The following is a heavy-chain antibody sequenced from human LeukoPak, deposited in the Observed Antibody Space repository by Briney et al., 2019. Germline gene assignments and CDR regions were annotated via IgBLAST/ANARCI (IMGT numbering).Heavy chain of an antibody. Sequence: GGSLRLSCAASGFTFSTYGMHWVRQAPGKGLEWVAFIRSDGINKYYADSVKGRSTISRDNSKNTLYLQMNSLRAEDTAVYYCASPKAAGLWFGELFWGQGTLVSVSS. CDR1: GFTFSTYG. V-gene: IGHV3-30*02. CDR2: IRSDGINK. D-gene: IGHD3-10*01. CDR3: ASPKAAGLWFGELF. J-gene: IGHJ4*02.